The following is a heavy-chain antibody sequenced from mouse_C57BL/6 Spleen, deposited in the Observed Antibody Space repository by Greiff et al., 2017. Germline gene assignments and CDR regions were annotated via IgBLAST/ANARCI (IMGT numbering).Heavy chain of an antibody. V-gene: IGHV1-82*01. CDR1: GYAFSSSW. Sequence: LVEPGASVKISCKASGYAFSSSWMNWVKQRPGKGLEWIGRIYPGDGDTNYNGKFKGKATLTADKSSSTAYMQLSSLTSEDSAVYFCARGGYYYGSSYNAMDYWGQGTSVTVSS. CDR3: ARGGYYYGSSYNAMDY. D-gene: IGHD1-1*01. J-gene: IGHJ4*01. CDR2: IYPGDGDT.